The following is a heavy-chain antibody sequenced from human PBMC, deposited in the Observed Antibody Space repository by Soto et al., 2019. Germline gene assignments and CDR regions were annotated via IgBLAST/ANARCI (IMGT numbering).Heavy chain of an antibody. V-gene: IGHV1-24*01. J-gene: IGHJ3*02. D-gene: IGHD3-22*01. CDR1: GYTLTELS. CDR3: ATEDNSSGPFDAFDI. Sequence: ASVKVSCKVSGYTLTELSMHWVRQAPGKGLEWMGGFDPEDGETIYAQKFQGRVTMTEDKSTDTAYMELSSLRSEDTAVYYCATEDNSSGPFDAFDIWGQGTMVTVSS. CDR2: FDPEDGET.